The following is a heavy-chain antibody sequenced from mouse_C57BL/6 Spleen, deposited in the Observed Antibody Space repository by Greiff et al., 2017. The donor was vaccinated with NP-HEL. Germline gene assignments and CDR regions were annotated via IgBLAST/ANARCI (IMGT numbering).Heavy chain of an antibody. CDR2: IDPETGGT. Sequence: QVQLKQSGAELVRPGASVTLSCKASGYTFTDYEMHWVKQTPVHGLEWIGAIDPETGGTAYNQKFKGKAILTADKSSSTAYMELRSLTSEDSAVYYCTRLLSLYFDYWGQGTTLTVSS. J-gene: IGHJ2*01. CDR1: GYTFTDYE. V-gene: IGHV1-15*01. CDR3: TRLLSLYFDY. D-gene: IGHD2-3*01.